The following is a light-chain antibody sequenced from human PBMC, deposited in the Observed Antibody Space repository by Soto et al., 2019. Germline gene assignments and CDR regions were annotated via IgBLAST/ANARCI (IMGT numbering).Light chain of an antibody. CDR3: SSYAGRNNLV. CDR1: SSDVGGYNS. CDR2: EVT. J-gene: IGLJ2*01. V-gene: IGLV2-8*01. Sequence: QSALTQPPSASGSPGQSVTISCTGTSSDVGGYNSVSWYQQHPGKAPKLMIYEVTKRPSGVPDRFSGSKSGNTASLTVSGLQAEDEADYYCSSYAGRNNLVFGGGTKLTV.